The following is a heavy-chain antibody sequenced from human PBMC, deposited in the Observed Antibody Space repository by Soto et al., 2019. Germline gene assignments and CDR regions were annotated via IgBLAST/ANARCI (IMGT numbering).Heavy chain of an antibody. CDR2: ITGSSTVT. Sequence: GGSLRLSCVASGFTFSNYAMSWVRQAPGKGLEWITTITGSSTVTYYTDSVKGRFAISRDNSKNTLFLQMNSLTAEDTAVYYCAKGGATYGLLTHDYWGQGTLVTVS. V-gene: IGHV3-23*01. D-gene: IGHD3-9*01. CDR3: AKGGATYGLLTHDY. J-gene: IGHJ4*02. CDR1: GFTFSNYA.